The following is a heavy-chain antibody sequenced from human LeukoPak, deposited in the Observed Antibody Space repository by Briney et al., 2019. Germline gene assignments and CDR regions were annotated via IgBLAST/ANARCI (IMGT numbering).Heavy chain of an antibody. CDR3: ARRLEYSSSLGED. Sequence: SETLSLTCAVYGGSFSGYYWSWIRQPPGKGLEWIGEINHSGSTNYNPSLKSRVTISVDTSKNQFSLKLSSVTAADTAVYYCARRLEYSSSLGEDWGQGTLVTVSS. D-gene: IGHD6-6*01. CDR2: INHSGST. V-gene: IGHV4-34*01. CDR1: GGSFSGYY. J-gene: IGHJ4*02.